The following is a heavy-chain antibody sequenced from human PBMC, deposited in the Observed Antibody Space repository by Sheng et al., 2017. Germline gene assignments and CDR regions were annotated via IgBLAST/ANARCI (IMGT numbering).Heavy chain of an antibody. CDR2: IKSKTDGGTT. CDR1: GFTFSNAW. Sequence: EVQLVESGGGLVKPGGSLRLSCAASGFTFSNAWMSWVRQAPGKGLEWVGRIKSKTDGGTTDYAAPVKGRFTISRDDSKNTLYLQMNSLKTEDTAVYYCTTEDGVTAIQDDAFDIWGQGTMVTVSS. J-gene: IGHJ3*02. V-gene: IGHV3-15*01. D-gene: IGHD2-21*02. CDR3: TTEDGVTAIQDDAFDI.